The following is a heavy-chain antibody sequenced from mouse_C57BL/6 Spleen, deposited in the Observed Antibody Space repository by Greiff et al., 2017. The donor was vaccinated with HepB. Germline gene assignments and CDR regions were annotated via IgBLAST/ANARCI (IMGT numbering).Heavy chain of an antibody. D-gene: IGHD2-4*01. J-gene: IGHJ4*01. Sequence: QVQLQHPGAELVKPGASVKMSCKASGYTFTSYWITWVKQRPGQGLEWIGDIYPGSGSTNYNEKFKSKATLTVDTSSSTAYMQLSSLTSEDSAVYYCARRGGDYDGEYYYAMDYWGQGTSVTVSS. CDR2: IYPGSGST. V-gene: IGHV1-55*01. CDR1: GYTFTSYW. CDR3: ARRGGDYDGEYYYAMDY.